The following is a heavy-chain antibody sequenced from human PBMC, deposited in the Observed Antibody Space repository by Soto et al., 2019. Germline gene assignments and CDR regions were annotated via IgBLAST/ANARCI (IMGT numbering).Heavy chain of an antibody. Sequence: QVQLQQWGAGLLKPSETLSLTCAVYGGSFSGYYWSWIRQPPGKGLEWIGEINHSGSTNYNPSLKSRVTISVDTSKNQFSLKLSYVTAADTAVYYCERGRGDYDFWSGYYVSTRFDYWGQGTLVTVSS. CDR3: ERGRGDYDFWSGYYVSTRFDY. V-gene: IGHV4-34*01. CDR1: GGSFSGYY. D-gene: IGHD3-3*01. J-gene: IGHJ4*02. CDR2: INHSGST.